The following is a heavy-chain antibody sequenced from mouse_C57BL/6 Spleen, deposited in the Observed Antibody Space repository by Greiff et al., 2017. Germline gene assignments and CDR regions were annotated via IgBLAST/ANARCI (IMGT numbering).Heavy chain of an antibody. J-gene: IGHJ4*01. CDR2: IYPGDGDT. CDR1: GYAFSSSC. V-gene: IGHV1-82*01. CDR3: ARSWDSNYVAMDY. Sequence: QVQLKESGPELVKPGASVKISCKASGYAFSSSCMHWVKQRPGQGLEWIGRIYPGDGDTNYNGKFKGKATLTADKSSSTAYMQLSSLTSEDSAVYFCARSWDSNYVAMDYWGQGTSVTVSS. D-gene: IGHD2-5*01.